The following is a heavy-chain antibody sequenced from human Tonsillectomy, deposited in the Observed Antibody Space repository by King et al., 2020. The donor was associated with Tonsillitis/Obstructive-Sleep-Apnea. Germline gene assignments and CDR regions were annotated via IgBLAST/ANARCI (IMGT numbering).Heavy chain of an antibody. CDR3: ARTYYYDSSGYLNALDV. CDR2: IFPGDSDT. D-gene: IGHD3-22*01. CDR1: GYSFTTYW. J-gene: IGHJ3*01. V-gene: IGHV5-51*01. Sequence: QLVQSGAEVKKPGESLKISCKVSGYSFTTYWIGWVRQMPGKGLEWMGIIFPGDSDTRNSPSFEGQVTFSADKSISTAYLQCSSLKASDSAMYYCARTYYYDSSGYLNALDVWGQGTMVTVSS.